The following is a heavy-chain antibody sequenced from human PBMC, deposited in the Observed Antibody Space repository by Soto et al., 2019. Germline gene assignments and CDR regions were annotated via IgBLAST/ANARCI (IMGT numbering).Heavy chain of an antibody. Sequence: NPSETLSLTCTVSGGSVSSGSYYWSWIRQPPGKGLEWIGYIYYSGSTNYNPSLKSRVTISVDTSKNQFSLKLSSVTAADTAVYYCARDGSGRIAARLGWFDPWGQGTLVTVSS. V-gene: IGHV4-61*01. D-gene: IGHD6-6*01. CDR3: ARDGSGRIAARLGWFDP. CDR2: IYYSGST. J-gene: IGHJ5*02. CDR1: GGSVSSGSYY.